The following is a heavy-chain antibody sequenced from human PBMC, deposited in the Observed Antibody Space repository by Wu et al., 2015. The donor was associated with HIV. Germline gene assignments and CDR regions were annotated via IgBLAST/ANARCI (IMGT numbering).Heavy chain of an antibody. D-gene: IGHD3-16*01. CDR2: MNXHSGNA. J-gene: IGHJ4*02. Sequence: QVQLVQSGAEVKKPGASVRVSCKTSGYNFGTYDINWIRQAPGQGLEWMGWMNXHSGNAGYAQEFQGRVTMTRDTSINTAYLDLYSLTSEDTAVYYCARVLGGVQVRWGFDFWGQGTQVTVSS. CDR3: ARVLGGVQVRWGFDF. V-gene: IGHV1-8*01. CDR1: GYNFGTYD.